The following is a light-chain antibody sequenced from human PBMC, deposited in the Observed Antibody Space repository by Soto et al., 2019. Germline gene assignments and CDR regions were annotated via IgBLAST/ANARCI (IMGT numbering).Light chain of an antibody. Sequence: QSVRTQPASVSGSPGQSITISCTGTSSDVGGYNYVSWYQQHPGKAPKLMIYDVSNWPSGVSNRFSGSKSGNTASLTISGLQVEDEADYYCSSYTNSSPFVFGTGTKVTVL. CDR1: SSDVGGYNY. J-gene: IGLJ1*01. CDR3: SSYTNSSPFV. CDR2: DVS. V-gene: IGLV2-14*01.